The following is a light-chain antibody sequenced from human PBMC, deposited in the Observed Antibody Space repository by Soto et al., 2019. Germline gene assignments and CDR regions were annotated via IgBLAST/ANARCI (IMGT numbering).Light chain of an antibody. CDR3: AAWDDSLNGPV. Sequence: QSVLTQPPSASGTPGQRVTISCSGSSSNIGSNTVNWYQQLPGTAPKLLLYSNNQRPSGVPDRFSGSKSGTSASLAISGLQSEDEADYYCAAWDDSLNGPVFGGGTKVTV. J-gene: IGLJ2*01. V-gene: IGLV1-44*01. CDR1: SSNIGSNT. CDR2: SNN.